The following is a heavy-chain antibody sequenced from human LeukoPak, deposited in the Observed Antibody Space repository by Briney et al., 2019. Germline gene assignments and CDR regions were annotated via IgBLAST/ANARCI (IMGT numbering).Heavy chain of an antibody. J-gene: IGHJ4*02. V-gene: IGHV3-33*01. D-gene: IGHD1-26*01. Sequence: GTSLRLSCAASGFTFRSHGMHWVRQAPGKGLEWVAFIWYDGSNKYYTDSVKGRFTISRDKSKNTLYLQMNSLRAEDTAVYYCAGDRATSYFDYWGQGALVTISS. CDR2: IWYDGSNK. CDR1: GFTFRSHG. CDR3: AGDRATSYFDY.